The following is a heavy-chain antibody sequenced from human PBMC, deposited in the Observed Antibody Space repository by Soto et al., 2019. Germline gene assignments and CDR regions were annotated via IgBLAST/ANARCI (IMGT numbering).Heavy chain of an antibody. V-gene: IGHV5-51*01. J-gene: IGHJ5*01. CDR3: ARPSGTSGWYDS. CDR2: IYPGDSDT. CDR1: GYIFTNYW. D-gene: IGHD2-2*01. Sequence: GESLKLSCKGSGYIFTNYWLGWVRQMPGKGLEWMGIIYPGDSDTRYRPSFQGQVTISADKSNSTAYLQWSSLKASYTAMYYRARPSGTSGWYDSWGQGILAT.